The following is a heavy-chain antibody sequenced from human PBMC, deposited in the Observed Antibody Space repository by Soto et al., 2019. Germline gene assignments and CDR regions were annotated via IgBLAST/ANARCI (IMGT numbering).Heavy chain of an antibody. CDR2: IYYSGST. CDR3: ARDIIAVAAGGFDP. V-gene: IGHV4-59*12. D-gene: IGHD6-19*01. CDR1: SGSISSYY. Sequence: PSETLSLTCTVSSGSISSYYWSWIRQPPGKGLEWIGYIYYSGSTNYNPSLKSRVTISVDKSKNQFSLKLRSVTAADTAVYYCARDIIAVAAGGFDPWGQGTLVTVSS. J-gene: IGHJ5*02.